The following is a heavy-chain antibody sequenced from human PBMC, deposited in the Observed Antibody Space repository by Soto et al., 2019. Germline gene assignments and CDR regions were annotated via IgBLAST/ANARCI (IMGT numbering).Heavy chain of an antibody. CDR1: GGTFSSYT. Sequence: QVQLVQSGAEVKKPGSSVKVSCKASGGTFSSYTISWVRQAPGQGLEWMGRIIPILGIANYAQKFQGRVTITADKSTSTAYMELSSLRSEDTAVYYCARPNDYCDYLGTWGQGTMVTFSS. CDR3: ARPNDYCDYLGT. CDR2: IIPILGIA. V-gene: IGHV1-69*02. D-gene: IGHD4-17*01. J-gene: IGHJ3*01.